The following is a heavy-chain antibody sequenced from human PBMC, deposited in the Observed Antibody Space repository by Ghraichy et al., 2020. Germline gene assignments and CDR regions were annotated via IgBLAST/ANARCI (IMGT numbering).Heavy chain of an antibody. Sequence: GGSLRVSCAASGFTFSNYGMNWVRQAPGKGLEWVSSITSGSTYIYYADSVKGRFTISRDNAKNSLYLQMNSLRAGDTAVYYCARDFCTAAADSCFDCWGQGALVTVSS. CDR2: ITSGSTYI. D-gene: IGHD6-13*01. V-gene: IGHV3-21*01. CDR3: ARDFCTAAADSCFDC. CDR1: GFTFSNYG. J-gene: IGHJ4*02.